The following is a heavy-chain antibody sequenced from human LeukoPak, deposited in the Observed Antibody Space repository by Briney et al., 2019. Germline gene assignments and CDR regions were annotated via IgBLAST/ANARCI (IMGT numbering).Heavy chain of an antibody. CDR2: ISGSGGST. Sequence: GGPLRLSCAASGFTFSSYAMSWVRQAPGKGLEWVSAISGSGGSTYYADSVKGRFTISRDNSKNTLYLQMNGLRAEDTALYFCVKGYVRLSDYWGQGTLVTVSS. J-gene: IGHJ4*02. CDR1: GFTFSSYA. CDR3: VKGYVRLSDY. D-gene: IGHD3-16*01. V-gene: IGHV3-23*01.